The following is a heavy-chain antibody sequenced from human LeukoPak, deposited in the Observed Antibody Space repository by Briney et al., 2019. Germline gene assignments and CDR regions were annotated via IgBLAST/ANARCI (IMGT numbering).Heavy chain of an antibody. D-gene: IGHD3-9*01. CDR2: ISYDGSNK. J-gene: IGHJ4*02. Sequence: PGGSLRLSCAASGFTFSTYAMGWVRQAPGKGLEWVAVISYDGSNKYYADSVKGRFTISRDNSKNTLYLQMNSLRAEDTAVYYCATKGRGYDILTGSYRYWGQGTLVTVSS. CDR3: ATKGRGYDILTGSYRY. V-gene: IGHV3-30*03. CDR1: GFTFSTYA.